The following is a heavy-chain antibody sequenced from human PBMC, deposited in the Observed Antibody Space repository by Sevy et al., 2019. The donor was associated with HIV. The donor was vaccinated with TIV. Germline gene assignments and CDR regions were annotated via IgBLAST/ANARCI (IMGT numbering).Heavy chain of an antibody. V-gene: IGHV3-23*01. J-gene: IGHJ5*02. D-gene: IGHD3-3*01. Sequence: AGSLRLSCAVSGFRFNTYVMSWVRQAPGKGLEWVSSIRASGGYTYYADSVKGRFAISRDNSKNTVDLQMNSLRAEDTALYYSAKETTSGYFPWGQGTLVTVSS. CDR1: GFRFNTYV. CDR3: AKETTSGYFP. CDR2: IRASGGYT.